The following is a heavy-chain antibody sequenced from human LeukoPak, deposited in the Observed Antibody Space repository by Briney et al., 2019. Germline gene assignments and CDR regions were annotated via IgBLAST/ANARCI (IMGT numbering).Heavy chain of an antibody. CDR3: ARVYAAGWFDP. Sequence: GGSLRLSCAASGFTFSTYWMHWVRQAPGKGLVWVARINGDGGDTNYADSVKGRFTISRDNARNTVYLQVNCLRAEDTAVYYCARVYAAGWFDPWGQGTLVTVSS. D-gene: IGHD5/OR15-5a*01. CDR2: INGDGGDT. V-gene: IGHV3-74*01. CDR1: GFTFSTYW. J-gene: IGHJ5*02.